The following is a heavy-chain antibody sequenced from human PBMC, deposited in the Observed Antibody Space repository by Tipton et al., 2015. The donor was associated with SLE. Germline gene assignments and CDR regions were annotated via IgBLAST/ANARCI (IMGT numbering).Heavy chain of an antibody. V-gene: IGHV3-74*03. CDR1: GFTFSTYW. J-gene: IGHJ4*02. CDR3: VSRPYDLLSAPYDY. D-gene: IGHD1-26*01. Sequence: GSLRLSCTASGFTFSTYWMHWFRQFPGKGREWVSNICSDGTDTKYVDSVKGRFTISRDNAKNTLYLQMNTLRDEDTALYYCVSRPYDLLSAPYDYWGQGTLVTVSS. CDR2: ICSDGTDT.